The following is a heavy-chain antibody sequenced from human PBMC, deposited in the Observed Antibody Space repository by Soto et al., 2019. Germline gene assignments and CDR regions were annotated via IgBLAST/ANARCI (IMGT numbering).Heavy chain of an antibody. D-gene: IGHD2-2*01. J-gene: IGHJ4*02. CDR3: ARDRDDSRAYQLPPPGDFSFDY. CDR1: GFTFSSYG. V-gene: IGHV3-33*01. CDR2: IWYDGSNK. Sequence: GGSLRLSCAASGFTFSSYGMHWVRQAPGKGLEWVAVIWYDGSNKYYADSVKGRFTISRDNSKNTLYLQMNSLRAEDTAVYYCARDRDDSRAYQLPPPGDFSFDYWGQGTLVTVSS.